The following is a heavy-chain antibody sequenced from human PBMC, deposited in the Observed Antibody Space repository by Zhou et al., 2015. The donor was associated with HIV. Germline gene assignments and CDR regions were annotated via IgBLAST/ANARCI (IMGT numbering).Heavy chain of an antibody. D-gene: IGHD3-22*01. V-gene: IGHV1-69*05. CDR3: ASPLSSYSSASYFDF. Sequence: QVQLVQSGTEVKKPGSSVKVSCKASGDSFSTYAINWVRQAPGQGLEWMGGIIPPFNIANYAQKFQGRVTITPDESTRTVYMDLNSLRSEDTAVYYCASPLSSYSSASYFDFWGQGTLVTVSS. CDR2: IIPPFNIA. J-gene: IGHJ4*02. CDR1: GDSFSTYA.